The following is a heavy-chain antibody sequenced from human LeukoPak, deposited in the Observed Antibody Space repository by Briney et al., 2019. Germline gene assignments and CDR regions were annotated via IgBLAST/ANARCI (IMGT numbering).Heavy chain of an antibody. CDR2: IRTKPNSYAT. CDR1: GFTFSGSA. D-gene: IGHD2-2*01. CDR3: AICSGTSCPGD. J-gene: IGHJ4*02. V-gene: IGHV3-73*01. Sequence: PGGSLRLSCAASGFTFSGSAVHWVRQASGKGLEWVGRIRTKPNSYATSFAASVKGRFTISGDDSKNTAYLQMNSLKTEDTAVYYCAICSGTSCPGDWGQGTLVTVSS.